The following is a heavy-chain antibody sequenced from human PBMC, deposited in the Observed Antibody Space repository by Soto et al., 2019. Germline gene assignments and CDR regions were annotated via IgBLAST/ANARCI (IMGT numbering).Heavy chain of an antibody. CDR2: ISAYNGNT. D-gene: IGHD5-12*01. CDR1: GYTFSTYG. J-gene: IGHJ4*02. Sequence: GASVKVSCKASGYTFSTYGISWVRQAPGQGLEWMGWISAYNGNTNFVQNLQGRVTMTTDTSTSTAYMELRSLRSDDTAVYYCMRAPAGWLQSPYFDYWGQGTLVTVSS. CDR3: MRAPAGWLQSPYFDY. V-gene: IGHV1-18*01.